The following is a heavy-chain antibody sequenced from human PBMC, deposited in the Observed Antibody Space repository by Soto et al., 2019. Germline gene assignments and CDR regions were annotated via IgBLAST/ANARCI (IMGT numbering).Heavy chain of an antibody. CDR1: GYTFTGYY. J-gene: IGHJ3*02. D-gene: IGHD3-16*02. CDR2: INPNSGGT. CDR3: ARTHMITFGGVIVRGAFDI. V-gene: IGHV1-2*04. Sequence: ASVKVSCKASGYTFTGYYMHWVRQAPGQGLEWMGWINPNSGGTNYAQKFQGWVTMTRDTSISTAYMELSRLRSDDTAVYYCARTHMITFGGVIVRGAFDIWGQGTMVTVSS.